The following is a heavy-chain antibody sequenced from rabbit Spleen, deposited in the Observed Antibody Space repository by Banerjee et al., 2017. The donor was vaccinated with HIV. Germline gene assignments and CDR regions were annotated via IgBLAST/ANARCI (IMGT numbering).Heavy chain of an antibody. CDR3: ARNGAGSNFAFKL. J-gene: IGHJ4*01. V-gene: IGHV1S43*01. Sequence: QLEESGGGLVKPEGSLTLTCKASGVSLNDKDVMCWVRQAPGKGLEWIGYIDPIFGSTYYASWVNGRFTISSHNAQNTVDLQMNSLTAADTATYFCARNGAGSNFAFKLWGQGTLVTVS. CDR2: IDPIFGST. D-gene: IGHD4-2*01. CDR1: GVSLNDKDV.